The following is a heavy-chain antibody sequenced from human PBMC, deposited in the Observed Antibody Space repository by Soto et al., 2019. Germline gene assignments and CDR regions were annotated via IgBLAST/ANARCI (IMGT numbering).Heavy chain of an antibody. Sequence: GGSLRLSCAASGFTFSSYGMHWVRQAPGKGLEWVAVISYDGSSKYYADSVKGRFTISRDNSKNTLYLQMNSLRAEDTAVYYCARGIAVAGTDYYYGMDVWGQGTTVTVSS. D-gene: IGHD6-19*01. J-gene: IGHJ6*02. CDR2: ISYDGSSK. V-gene: IGHV3-30*03. CDR1: GFTFSSYG. CDR3: ARGIAVAGTDYYYGMDV.